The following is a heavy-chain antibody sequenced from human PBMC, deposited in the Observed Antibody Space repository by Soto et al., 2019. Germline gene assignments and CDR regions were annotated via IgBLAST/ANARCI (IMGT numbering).Heavy chain of an antibody. CDR2: TNEGSGNT. V-gene: IGHV1-3*01. CDR1: GYSFKNYA. CDR3: ARDDRSVSGVVTLDH. J-gene: IGHJ4*02. Sequence: SGKVSFKATGYSFKNYAVHWVRQGPGQRLEWMGFTNEGSGNTRFSQKFQGRISITRDTSASTVYLDLSSLTSEDTAIYYCARDDRSVSGVVTLDHWGPGTLVTVPQ. D-gene: IGHD3-3*01.